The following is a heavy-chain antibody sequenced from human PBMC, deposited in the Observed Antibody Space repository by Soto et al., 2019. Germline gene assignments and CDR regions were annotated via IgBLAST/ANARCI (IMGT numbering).Heavy chain of an antibody. CDR1: GFTFSSCG. CDR2: ISYDGSNK. J-gene: IGHJ6*02. CDR3: AKDRYRGRYYYYYGMDV. Sequence: GGSLRLSCAASGFTFSSCGMHWVRQAPGKGLEWVAVISYDGSNKYYADSVEGRFTISRDNSKNTLYLQMNSLRAEDTAVYYCAKDRYRGRYYYYYGMDVWGQGTTVTVSS. D-gene: IGHD3-16*01. V-gene: IGHV3-30*18.